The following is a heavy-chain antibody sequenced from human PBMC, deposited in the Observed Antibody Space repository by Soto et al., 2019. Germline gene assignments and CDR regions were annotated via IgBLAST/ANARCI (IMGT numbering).Heavy chain of an antibody. CDR1: GYGVTSYW. Sequence: GESLKISCKGSGYGVTSYWIGWVRQMPGKGLEWMGIIFPGDSDTRYSPSFQGQVTMSADKSISTAYLQWSSLKASDTAMYYCGRQADSSGYYPNDYWGQGTLVTVSS. D-gene: IGHD3-22*01. CDR3: GRQADSSGYYPNDY. J-gene: IGHJ4*02. V-gene: IGHV5-51*01. CDR2: IFPGDSDT.